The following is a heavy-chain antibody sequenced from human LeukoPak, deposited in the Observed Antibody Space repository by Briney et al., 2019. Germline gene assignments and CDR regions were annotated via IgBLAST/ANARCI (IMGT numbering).Heavy chain of an antibody. Sequence: PSETLSLTCTASDDSISRDFWTWIRQPAGKGLEWIGRIYTSGSTNYNPSLKSRVTMSVDTSKNQFSLKLSSVTAADTAVYYCARASPTTNKGAYGWFDPWGQGTLVTVSS. CDR2: IYTSGST. CDR3: ARASPTTNKGAYGWFDP. V-gene: IGHV4-4*07. CDR1: DDSISRDF. J-gene: IGHJ5*02. D-gene: IGHD1-14*01.